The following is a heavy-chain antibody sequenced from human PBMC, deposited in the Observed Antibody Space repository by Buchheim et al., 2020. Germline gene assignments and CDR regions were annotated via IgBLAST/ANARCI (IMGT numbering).Heavy chain of an antibody. CDR3: ARGLGRDDSRGDDYIWY. V-gene: IGHV3-7*01. D-gene: IGHD3-22*01. Sequence: EVQLVESGGGLVQPGGSLRLSCVASGFTFSSFWMSWVRQAPGGGLEWVANINHSGSEKYYVDSVKGRFTISRDNAKNSLSLETNSLRDEDTGVYYGARGLGRDDSRGDDYIWYWGQGAL. CDR2: INHSGSEK. CDR1: GFTFSSFW. J-gene: IGHJ4*02.